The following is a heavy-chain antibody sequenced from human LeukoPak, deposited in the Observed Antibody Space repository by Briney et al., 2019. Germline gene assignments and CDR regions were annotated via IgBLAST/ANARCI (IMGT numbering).Heavy chain of an antibody. D-gene: IGHD1-26*01. Sequence: PGGSLRLSCAASGFTFSSYGMHWVRQAPGKGLEWVAFIRYDGSNKYYADSVKGRFTISRDNSKNTLYLQMNSLRAEDTAVYYCANALVQYQRLVGATHPFDYWGQGTLVTVSS. CDR2: IRYDGSNK. J-gene: IGHJ4*02. CDR3: ANALVQYQRLVGATHPFDY. CDR1: GFTFSSYG. V-gene: IGHV3-30*02.